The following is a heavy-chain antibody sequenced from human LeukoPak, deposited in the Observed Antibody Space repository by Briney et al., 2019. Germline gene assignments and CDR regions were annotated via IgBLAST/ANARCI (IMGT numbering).Heavy chain of an antibody. Sequence: GESLKISSKASGYNFASHWIGWVRQMPGKGLEWMAIIYPGDSDIRYSPSFQGQVTISADKSINTAYLQWSSLKASDTAMYYCARRSDSGYYYYYYGMDVWGEGTTVTVSS. CDR2: IYPGDSDI. CDR3: ARRSDSGYYYYYYGMDV. CDR1: GYNFASHW. D-gene: IGHD4/OR15-4a*01. J-gene: IGHJ6*04. V-gene: IGHV5-51*01.